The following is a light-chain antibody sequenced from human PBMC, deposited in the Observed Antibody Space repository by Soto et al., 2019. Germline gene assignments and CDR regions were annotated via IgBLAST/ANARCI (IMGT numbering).Light chain of an antibody. CDR3: QQRNNWAMFT. Sequence: EIVLTQSPATLSSSPGERATLSCRAGQSVSSILTWYQQKPCQAPRLLVYDTSPRAPGIPARFNGSGSVTDFMIIISSREPDDYSVDYCQQRNNWAMFTFGQGTSLEIK. J-gene: IGKJ2*01. CDR2: DTS. V-gene: IGKV3-11*01. CDR1: QSVSSI.